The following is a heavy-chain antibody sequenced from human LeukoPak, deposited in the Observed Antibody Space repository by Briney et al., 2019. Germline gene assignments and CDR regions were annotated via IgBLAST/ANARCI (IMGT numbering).Heavy chain of an antibody. CDR3: ASLMTTVVNSDAFDI. D-gene: IGHD4-23*01. CDR2: ISSSSSNI. V-gene: IGHV3-48*01. J-gene: IGHJ3*02. CDR1: GFTFSSYS. Sequence: PGGSLRLSCAASGFTFSSYSMNWVRQAPGKGLEWVSYISSSSSNIYYADSVKGRFTISRDNSKNSLYLQMNSLRAEDTAVYYCASLMTTVVNSDAFDIGGRGTMVTVSS.